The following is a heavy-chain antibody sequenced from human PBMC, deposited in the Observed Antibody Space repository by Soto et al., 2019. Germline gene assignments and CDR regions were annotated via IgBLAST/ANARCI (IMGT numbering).Heavy chain of an antibody. Sequence: QVQLQESGPGLVKPSETLSLTCTVSGGSISSYYWSWIRQPPGKGLEWIGYIYYSGSTNYNPSLKSRVTISVDTSKNQFSLKLSSVTAADTAVYYCARGLGDAFFDYWGQGTLVTVSS. CDR3: ARGLGDAFFDY. CDR2: IYYSGST. D-gene: IGHD3-16*01. V-gene: IGHV4-59*01. CDR1: GGSISSYY. J-gene: IGHJ4*02.